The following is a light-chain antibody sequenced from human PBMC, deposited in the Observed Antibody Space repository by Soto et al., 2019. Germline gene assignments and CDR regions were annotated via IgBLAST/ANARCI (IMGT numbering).Light chain of an antibody. CDR2: DAS. CDR3: QQYNNDWT. Sequence: DIQMTQSPSTLSASVGDRVTITCRASQSISSWLAWYQQKPGKAPKVLIYDASSLESGVPSRFSGSGSGTEFSLTISNLQPDDFATYYCQQYNNDWTFGQGTRVEIK. CDR1: QSISSW. J-gene: IGKJ1*01. V-gene: IGKV1-5*01.